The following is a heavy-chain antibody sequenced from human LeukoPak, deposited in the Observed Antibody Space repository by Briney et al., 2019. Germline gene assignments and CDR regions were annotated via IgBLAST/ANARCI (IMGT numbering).Heavy chain of an antibody. D-gene: IGHD5-18*01. CDR1: RFSFSNSG. CDR2: INHSGST. V-gene: IGHV4-34*01. CDR3: ARGRGYSYGYHYYYGMDV. J-gene: IGHJ6*02. Sequence: TGGSLRLSCVASRFSFSNSGMSWVRQPPGKGLEWIGEINHSGSTNYNPSLKSRVTISVDTSKNQFSLKLSSVTAADTAVYYCARGRGYSYGYHYYYGMDVWGQGTTVTVSS.